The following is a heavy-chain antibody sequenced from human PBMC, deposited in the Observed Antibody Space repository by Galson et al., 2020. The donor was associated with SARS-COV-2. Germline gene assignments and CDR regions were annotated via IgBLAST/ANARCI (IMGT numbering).Heavy chain of an antibody. D-gene: IGHD3-9*01. J-gene: IGHJ4*02. CDR2: VSDSGGIT. V-gene: IGHV3-23*01. Sequence: GGSLRLSCAASGFTFSSYAMSWVRQPPGKGLEWVSGVSDSGGITYYADSVEGRFTISRDNSKNTLYLQMNSLRAEDTAVYYCATAPHNLVYDLLTCSYNYFDYWGQGTLLTVSS. CDR3: ATAPHNLVYDLLTCSYNYFDY. CDR1: GFTFSSYA.